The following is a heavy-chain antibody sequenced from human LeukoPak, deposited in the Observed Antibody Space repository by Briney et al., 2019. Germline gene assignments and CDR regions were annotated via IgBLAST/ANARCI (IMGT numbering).Heavy chain of an antibody. CDR2: ISNTYSAI. D-gene: IGHD2-21*02. V-gene: IGHV3-21*06. CDR1: GFSVSNYG. J-gene: IGHJ4*02. Sequence: PGGSLRLSCAASGFSVSNYGVNWVRQAPGKGLEWVSCISNTYSAIYYADSVKGRFTVSRDNAKNSVYLQMNSLTVEDTAVYYCARDPTSDRFQYFDFWGQGALDTVSS. CDR3: ARDPTSDRFQYFDF.